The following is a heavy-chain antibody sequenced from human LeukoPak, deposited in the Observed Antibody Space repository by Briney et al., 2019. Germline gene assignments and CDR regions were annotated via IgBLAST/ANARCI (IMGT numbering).Heavy chain of an antibody. D-gene: IGHD3-3*01. CDR3: ARDLSGYRYYYGMDV. J-gene: IGHJ6*02. V-gene: IGHV1-3*01. CDR1: GYTFTSYA. CDR2: IYAGNGNT. Sequence: ASVKVSCKASGYTFTSYAMHWVRQAPGQRLEWMGWIYAGNGNTKYSQKFQGRVTITRDTSASTAYMELSSLRSEDTAVYYCARDLSGYRYYYGMDVWGQGTTVTVSS.